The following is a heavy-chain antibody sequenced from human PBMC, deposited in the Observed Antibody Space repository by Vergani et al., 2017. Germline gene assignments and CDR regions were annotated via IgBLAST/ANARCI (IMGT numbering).Heavy chain of an antibody. D-gene: IGHD2-2*02. CDR1: GFTFSGSA. CDR2: IRSKANSYAT. Sequence: EVQLVESGGGLVQPGGSLKLSCAASGFTFSGSAMHWVRQASGKGLEWVGRIRSKANSYATAYAASVKGRFTISRDDSKNTAYLQMNSLKTEDTAVYYCARTAGPAILRSYGMDVWGQGTTVTVSS. V-gene: IGHV3-73*02. J-gene: IGHJ6*02. CDR3: ARTAGPAILRSYGMDV.